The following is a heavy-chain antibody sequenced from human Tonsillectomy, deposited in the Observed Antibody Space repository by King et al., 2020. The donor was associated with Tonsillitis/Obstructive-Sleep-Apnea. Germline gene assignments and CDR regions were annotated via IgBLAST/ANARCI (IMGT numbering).Heavy chain of an antibody. Sequence: VQLQQWGAGLLKPSETLSLTCAVYGGSFSGYYWSWIRQPPGKGLEWIGEINHSGSTNYNPSLKSRVTIPVDTSKNQFSLKLSSVTAADTAVYYCAGGVVTSEGIDYWGQGTLVTVSS. J-gene: IGHJ4*02. CDR3: AGGVVTSEGIDY. V-gene: IGHV4-34*01. CDR2: INHSGST. CDR1: GGSFSGYY. D-gene: IGHD4-23*01.